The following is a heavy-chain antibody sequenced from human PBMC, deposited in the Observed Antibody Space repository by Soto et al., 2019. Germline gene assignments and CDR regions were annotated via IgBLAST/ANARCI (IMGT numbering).Heavy chain of an antibody. CDR1: GYSFTSYL. V-gene: IGHV5-10-1*01. D-gene: IGHD4-17*01. CDR2: IDPSDSYT. Sequence: XESLKISYQGSGYSFTSYLISLVRQMPGKGLERMGRIDPSDSYTNYSPSFQGHVTISADKSISTAYLQWSSLKASDTAMYYCARADFYTDYGGNSGWNTKRRNYYYGMDVWGQGTTVTVSS. J-gene: IGHJ6*02. CDR3: ARADFYTDYGGNSGWNTKRRNYYYGMDV.